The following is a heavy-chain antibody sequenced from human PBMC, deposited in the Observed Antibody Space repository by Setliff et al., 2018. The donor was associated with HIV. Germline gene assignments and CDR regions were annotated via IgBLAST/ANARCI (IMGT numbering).Heavy chain of an antibody. D-gene: IGHD3-22*01. V-gene: IGHV5-51*01. CDR3: ARSNRGYDSRGFYREDWFDP. J-gene: IGHJ5*02. CDR2: IYPGDSDT. Sequence: PGESLTISCKASGYRFTSYWIAWVRQMPGKGPEWMGIIYPGDSDTRYSPSFQGQVTISVDKSLDSAYLQWVTLKASDTAMYYCARSNRGYDSRGFYREDWFDPWGQGTQVTVSS. CDR1: GYRFTSYW.